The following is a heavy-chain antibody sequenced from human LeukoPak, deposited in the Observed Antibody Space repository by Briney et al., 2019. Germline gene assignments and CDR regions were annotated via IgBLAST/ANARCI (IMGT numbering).Heavy chain of an antibody. D-gene: IGHD2-2*01. V-gene: IGHV3-20*04. CDR2: INWSGKST. CDR1: GFVFDEHG. J-gene: IGHJ4*02. Sequence: GGSLRLSCTASGFVFDEHGMTWVRQVPGKGLEWVSGINWSGKSTSYGDPVRGRFTISRDNAKNSLSLQMDSLRAEDTALYYCVRAPITSPFYFDYWGQGTLVTVSS. CDR3: VRAPITSPFYFDY.